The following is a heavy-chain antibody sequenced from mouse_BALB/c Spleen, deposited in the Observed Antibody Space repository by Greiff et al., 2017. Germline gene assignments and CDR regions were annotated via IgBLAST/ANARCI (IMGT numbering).Heavy chain of an antibody. J-gene: IGHJ4*01. Sequence: EVKLVESGPGLVKPSQSLSLTCTVTGYSITSDYAWNWIRQFPGNKLEWMGYISYSGSTSYNPSLKSRISITRDTSKNQFFLQLNSVTTEDTATYYCAYYYGTGAMDYWGQGTSVTVSS. CDR2: ISYSGST. D-gene: IGHD1-1*01. CDR1: GYSITSDYA. V-gene: IGHV3-2*02. CDR3: AYYYGTGAMDY.